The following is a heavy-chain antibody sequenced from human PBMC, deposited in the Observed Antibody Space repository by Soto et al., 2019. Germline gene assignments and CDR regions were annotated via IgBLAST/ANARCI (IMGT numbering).Heavy chain of an antibody. CDR3: ARAVPRSSWYDY. J-gene: IGHJ4*02. CDR1: GFTFSSYW. CDR2: INSDGSST. D-gene: IGHD6-13*01. V-gene: IGHV3-74*01. Sequence: PGGSLRLSCAASGFTFSSYWMHWVRQAPGKGLVWVSRINSDGSSTSYADSVKGRFTISRDNAKNTLYLQMNSLRAEDTAVYYCARAVPRSSWYDYWGQGTLVTVSS.